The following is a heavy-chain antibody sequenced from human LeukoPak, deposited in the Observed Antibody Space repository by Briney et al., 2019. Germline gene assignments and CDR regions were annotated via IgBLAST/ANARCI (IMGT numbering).Heavy chain of an antibody. CDR1: GFTFTNYA. J-gene: IGHJ4*02. Sequence: GGSPRLSCAASGFTFTNYAMNWVRQAPGKGLHWVSTISGRGDYTYYADSVKGRFTISRDNSKNTLYLQMNSLRAEDTAVYYCAKGYTYGSDWGQGTLVTVSS. V-gene: IGHV3-23*01. CDR3: AKGYTYGSD. D-gene: IGHD5-18*01. CDR2: ISGRGDYT.